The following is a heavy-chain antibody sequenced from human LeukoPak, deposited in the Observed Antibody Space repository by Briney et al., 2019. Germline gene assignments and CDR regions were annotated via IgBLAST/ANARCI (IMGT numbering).Heavy chain of an antibody. V-gene: IGHV4-34*01. CDR3: ARGARCSGGSCYSSNWFDP. CDR2: INHSGST. J-gene: IGHJ5*02. D-gene: IGHD2-15*01. Sequence: KPSETLSLTCAVYGGSISGYYWGWIRQPPGKGLEWIGEINHSGSTNYNPSLKSRVTISVDTSKNQFSLKLSSVTAADTAVYYCARGARCSGGSCYSSNWFDPWGQGTLVTVSS. CDR1: GGSISGYY.